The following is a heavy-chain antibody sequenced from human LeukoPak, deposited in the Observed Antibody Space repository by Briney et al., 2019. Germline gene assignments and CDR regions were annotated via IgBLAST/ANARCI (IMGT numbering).Heavy chain of an antibody. J-gene: IGHJ4*02. Sequence: GGSLRLSCAASGFTFSSYWMSWVRQAPGKGLERVSAISGSGGSTYYADSVKGRFTISRDNSKNTLYLQMNSLRAEDTAVYYCATRGATGTDYWGQGTLVTVSS. CDR1: GFTFSSYW. D-gene: IGHD1-26*01. V-gene: IGHV3-23*01. CDR3: ATRGATGTDY. CDR2: ISGSGGST.